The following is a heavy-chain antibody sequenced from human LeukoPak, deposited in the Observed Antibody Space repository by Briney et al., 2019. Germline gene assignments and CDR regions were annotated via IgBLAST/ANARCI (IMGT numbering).Heavy chain of an antibody. J-gene: IGHJ4*02. CDR3: ARDPPAVSINTYA. CDR2: IFSHGET. CDR1: GFTVGNNY. D-gene: IGHD2-8*01. Sequence: QPGGSLRLSCAASGFTVGNNYMNWVRQAPRKGLEWVSLIFSHGETSYADSVKGRFTISRDNSKNTLYLQMNGLRVEDTAVYYCARDPPAVSINTYAWGQGTLVTVSS. V-gene: IGHV3-66*01.